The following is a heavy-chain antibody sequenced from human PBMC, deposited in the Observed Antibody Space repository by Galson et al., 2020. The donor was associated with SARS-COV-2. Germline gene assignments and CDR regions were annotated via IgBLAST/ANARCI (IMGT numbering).Heavy chain of an antibody. J-gene: IGHJ4*02. D-gene: IGHD4-17*01. CDR2: IDCDDDK. Sequence: SGPTLVKPTQTLTLTCTFSGFSLSTSGMRASWLRQPPGKALELLARIDCDDDKFYSTSLKTRLTISKDTSKNQVVLTMTNMDPVDTATYYCARTYRTTVTTDYFDYWGQGTLVTVSS. CDR3: ARTYRTTVTTDYFDY. V-gene: IGHV2-70D*14. CDR1: GFSLSTSGMR.